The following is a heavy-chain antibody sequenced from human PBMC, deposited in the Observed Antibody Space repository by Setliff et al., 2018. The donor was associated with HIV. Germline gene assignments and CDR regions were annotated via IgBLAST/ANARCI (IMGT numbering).Heavy chain of an antibody. Sequence: ASVKVSCKASGYTFTDDYMHWVRQATGQGLEWMGWINPNSGGTNYAQKFQGRVTMTRDTSISTVYMELSRLRSDATAVYYCALANIVSTARWNHWGRGTLVTVSS. CDR1: GYTFTDDY. D-gene: IGHD1-1*01. V-gene: IGHV1-2*02. CDR2: INPNSGGT. J-gene: IGHJ4*02. CDR3: ALANIVSTARWNH.